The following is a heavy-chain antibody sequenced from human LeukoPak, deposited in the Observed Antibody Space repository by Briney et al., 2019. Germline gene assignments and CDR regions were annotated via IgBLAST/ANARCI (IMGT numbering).Heavy chain of an antibody. CDR3: TTDPGDYEIY. CDR2: IKSKTDGGTV. D-gene: IGHD4-17*01. Sequence: GGSLRLSCAASALTFRNAWMSWVRQAPGKGLEWVGRIKSKTDGGTVDYAPPVKGRFTISRDDSRNTLSLEMNFLKIEDTAVYYWTTDPGDYEIYWGQGTLVTVSS. J-gene: IGHJ4*02. V-gene: IGHV3-15*01. CDR1: ALTFRNAW.